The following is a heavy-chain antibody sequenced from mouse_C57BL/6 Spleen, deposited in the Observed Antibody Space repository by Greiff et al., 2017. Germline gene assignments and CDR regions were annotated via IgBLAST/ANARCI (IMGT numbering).Heavy chain of an antibody. CDR2: INPSSGYT. J-gene: IGHJ4*01. CDR1: GYTFTSYW. V-gene: IGHV1-7*01. D-gene: IGHD1-1*01. Sequence: QVQLQQSGAELAKPGASVKLSCKASGYTFTSYWMYWVKQRPGQGLEWIGNINPSSGYTKYKQKFKDKATLTADKSSSTAYMQLSSLTYEDSAVYYCASLSSPYAMDYWGQGTSVTVSS. CDR3: ASLSSPYAMDY.